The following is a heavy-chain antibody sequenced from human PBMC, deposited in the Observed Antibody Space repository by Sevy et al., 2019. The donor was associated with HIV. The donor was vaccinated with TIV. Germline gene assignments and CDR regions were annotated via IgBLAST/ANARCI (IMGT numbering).Heavy chain of an antibody. D-gene: IGHD2-8*01. V-gene: IGHV3-23*01. J-gene: IGHJ4*02. Sequence: GSLRLSCAASGFAFYDYSMSWIRQAPGKGLEWVATLSFGCGKINYADSVKGRFTISRDNSKNSFYLQMDNLRVEDTALYYCAGEGCTRPHDYWGQGTRVTVSS. CDR2: LSFGCGKI. CDR1: GFAFYDYS. CDR3: AGEGCTRPHDY.